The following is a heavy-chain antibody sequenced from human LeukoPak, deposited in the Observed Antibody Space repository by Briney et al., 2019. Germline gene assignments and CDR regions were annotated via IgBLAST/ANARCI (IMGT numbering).Heavy chain of an antibody. CDR1: GYTFTSYA. CDR3: ARVVATITELGY. V-gene: IGHV1-8*01. D-gene: IGHD5-12*01. Sequence: ASVKVSCKAPGYTFTSYAINWVRQATGQGLEWMGWMIPNSGNTGYAQKFQGRVTMTRNTSISTAYMELSSVRSEDTAVYYCARVVATITELGYWGQGTLVTVSS. CDR2: MIPNSGNT. J-gene: IGHJ4*02.